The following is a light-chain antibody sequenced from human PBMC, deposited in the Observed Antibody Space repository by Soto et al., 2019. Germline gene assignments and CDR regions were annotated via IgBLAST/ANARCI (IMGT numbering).Light chain of an antibody. CDR1: RSVSSN. Sequence: ETVMTQSPAALSVSPGEGATLSCRASRSVSSNVAWYQQKPGQAPRLLIYGASTRATDISDRFSGSGSGTEFTLTISSLQSEDFAVYYCQQYNTRPPPSFGPGTKVDIK. CDR2: GAS. V-gene: IGKV3-15*01. J-gene: IGKJ3*01. CDR3: QQYNTRPPPS.